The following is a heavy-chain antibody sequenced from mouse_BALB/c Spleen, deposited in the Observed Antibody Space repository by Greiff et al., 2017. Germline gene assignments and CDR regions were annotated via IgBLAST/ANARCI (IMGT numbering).Heavy chain of an antibody. Sequence: VQLQQSGPELVKPGASVRISCKASGYTFTSYYIHWVKQRPGHGLEWIGDIYPGSGNTYYNEKFKGKATLTADKSSSTAYMQLSSLTSEDSAVYFCARRPYAMDYWGQGTSVTVSS. CDR2: IYPGSGNT. CDR1: GYTFTSYY. J-gene: IGHJ4*01. CDR3: ARRPYAMDY. V-gene: IGHV1S56*01.